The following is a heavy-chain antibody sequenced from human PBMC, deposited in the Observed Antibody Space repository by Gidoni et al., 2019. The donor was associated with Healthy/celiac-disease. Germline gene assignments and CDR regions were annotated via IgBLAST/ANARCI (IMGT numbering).Heavy chain of an antibody. CDR2: IYYSGST. CDR3: ARAKGGAARPGAFDI. CDR1: GGSISSYY. V-gene: IGHV4-59*01. Sequence: QVQLQESGPGLVKPSETLSLTCTVSGGSISSYYWSWIRQPPGKGLEWIGYIYYSGSTNYNPSLKSRVTISVDTSKNQFSLKLSSVTAADTAVYYCARAKGGAARPGAFDIWGQGTMVTVSS. D-gene: IGHD6-6*01. J-gene: IGHJ3*02.